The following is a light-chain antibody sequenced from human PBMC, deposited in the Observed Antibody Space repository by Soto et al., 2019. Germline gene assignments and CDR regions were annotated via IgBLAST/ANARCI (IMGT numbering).Light chain of an antibody. CDR1: SIDVGDSDF. CDR3: SSFAATHTYI. V-gene: IGLV2-11*01. J-gene: IGLJ1*01. CDR2: VVT. Sequence: QSVLTQPRSVSGSPGQSVTISCTGTSIDVGDSDFVSWYQQHPGKAPKLMIYVVTKRPSGVPDRFSGSKPGNTASLTISGLQDEDEADYYCSSFAATHTYIFGTGTKVTVL.